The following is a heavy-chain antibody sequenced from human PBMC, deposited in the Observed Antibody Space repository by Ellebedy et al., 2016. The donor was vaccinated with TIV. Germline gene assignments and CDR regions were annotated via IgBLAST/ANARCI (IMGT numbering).Heavy chain of an antibody. D-gene: IGHD5-18*01. CDR2: ISGSGGST. CDR1: GFTFSSYA. Sequence: GESLKISCAASGFTFSSYAMSWVRQAPGKGLEWVSAISGSGGSTYYADSVKGRFTISRDNAKNTLSLQMNSLRAEDTAVYYCAKDRYGYSYGYADYWGQGTLVTVSS. J-gene: IGHJ4*02. CDR3: AKDRYGYSYGYADY. V-gene: IGHV3-23*01.